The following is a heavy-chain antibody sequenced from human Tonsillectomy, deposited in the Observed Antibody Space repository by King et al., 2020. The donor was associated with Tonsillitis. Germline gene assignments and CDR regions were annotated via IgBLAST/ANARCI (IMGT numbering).Heavy chain of an antibody. CDR3: ARIIRSDSSTWYWYFDL. J-gene: IGHJ2*01. CDR1: GFSLSIARMG. Sequence: TLKESGPVLVKPTETLTLTCTVSGFSLSIARMGVSWIRQPPGKALEWLAHIFSNDEKSYNTSLKGRLTISKDTSKSQGVLTLTNMDPVDTATYYFARIIRSDSSTWYWYFDLWGRGTLVTVSS. CDR2: IFSNDEK. D-gene: IGHD6-13*01. V-gene: IGHV2-26*01.